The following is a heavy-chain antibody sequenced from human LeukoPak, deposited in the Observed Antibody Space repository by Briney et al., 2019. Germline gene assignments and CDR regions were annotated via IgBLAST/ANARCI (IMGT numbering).Heavy chain of an antibody. J-gene: IGHJ4*02. CDR2: IIPIFGTA. CDR3: ARDVYCSSTTCSYYFDY. V-gene: IGHV1-69*13. CDR1: GGTFSSSA. Sequence: ASVKVSCKASGGTFSSSAISWVRQAPGQGLEWMGGIIPIFGTANYARKFQGRVTITADESTSTAYMELSSLRSEDTAVYYCARDVYCSSTTCSYYFDYWGQGTLVTVSS. D-gene: IGHD2-2*01.